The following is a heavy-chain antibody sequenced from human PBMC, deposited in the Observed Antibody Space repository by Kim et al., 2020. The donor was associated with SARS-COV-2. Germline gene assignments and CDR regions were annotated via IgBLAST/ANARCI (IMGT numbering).Heavy chain of an antibody. CDR3: ARYYSSGWYFDY. CDR1: GGSISSSSYY. J-gene: IGHJ4*02. D-gene: IGHD6-19*01. CDR2: IYYSGST. V-gene: IGHV4-39*01. Sequence: SETLSLTCTVSGGSISSSSYYWGWIRQPPGKGLEWIGSIYYSGSTYYNPSLKSRVTISVDTSKNQFSLKLSSVTAADTAVYYCARYYSSGWYFDYWGQGTLVTVSS.